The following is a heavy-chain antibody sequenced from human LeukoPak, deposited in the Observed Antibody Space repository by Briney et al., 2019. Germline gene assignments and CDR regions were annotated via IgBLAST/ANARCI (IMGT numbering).Heavy chain of an antibody. CDR3: ARGTYYYGSGSYYNSYGTDV. CDR2: MNPNSGNT. V-gene: IGHV1-8*01. J-gene: IGHJ6*02. D-gene: IGHD3-10*01. Sequence: ASVKVSCKASGYTFTSYDINWVRQATGQGLEWMGWMNPNSGNTGYAQKFQGRVTMTRNTSISTAYMELSSLRSEDTAVYYCARGTYYYGSGSYYNSYGTDVWGQGTTVTVSS. CDR1: GYTFTSYD.